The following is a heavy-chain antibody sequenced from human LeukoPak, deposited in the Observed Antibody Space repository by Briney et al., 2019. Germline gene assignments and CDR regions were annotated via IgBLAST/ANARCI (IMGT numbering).Heavy chain of an antibody. J-gene: IGHJ5*02. CDR1: GYTFTGYY. V-gene: IGHV1-2*02. CDR2: INPNSGDT. CDR3: ARAKWESSTTCYGA. Sequence: GASVKVSCKASGYTFTGYYIHWVRQAPGQGLEWMGWINPNSGDTNYARKFQGRVTMTRDTSISTAYMELSSLKSDDTAVYYCARAKWESSTTCYGAWGQGTLVTVSS. D-gene: IGHD2-2*01.